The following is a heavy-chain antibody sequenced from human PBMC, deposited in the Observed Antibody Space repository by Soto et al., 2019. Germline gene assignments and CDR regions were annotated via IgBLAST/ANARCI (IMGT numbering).Heavy chain of an antibody. J-gene: IGHJ5*02. CDR2: IYYSGST. CDR1: GGSISSSSYY. D-gene: IGHD2-2*01. V-gene: IGHV4-39*01. CDR3: ARRVVVVPAATNWFGP. Sequence: PSETLSLTCTVSGGSISSSSYYWGWIRQPPGKGLEWIGSIYYSGSTYYNPSLKSRVTISVDTSKNQFSLKLSSVTAADTAVYYCARRVVVVPAATNWFGPRGQGTLVTVSS.